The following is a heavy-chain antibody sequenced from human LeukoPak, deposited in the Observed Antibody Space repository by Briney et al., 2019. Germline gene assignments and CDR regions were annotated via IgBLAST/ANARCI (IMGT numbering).Heavy chain of an antibody. D-gene: IGHD2-21*02. V-gene: IGHV4-34*01. J-gene: IGHJ6*03. CDR1: GGSFNGYY. CDR2: INHIGTT. CDR3: ARLVVTAPQYHYYMDV. Sequence: SETLSLTCNVPGGSFNGYYWTWIRQPPGKGLEWIAEINHIGTTNHNPSLKSRVSVSTDTSKNQFFLKLTSVTAADTALYYCARLVVTAPQYHYYMDVWGEGTTVTVSS.